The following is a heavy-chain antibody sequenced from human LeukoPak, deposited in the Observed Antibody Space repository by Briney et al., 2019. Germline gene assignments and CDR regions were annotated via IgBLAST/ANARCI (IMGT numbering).Heavy chain of an antibody. V-gene: IGHV3-33*06. D-gene: IGHD3-22*01. CDR1: GCTFSSYG. J-gene: IGHJ4*02. CDR3: ANDLTYYYDSSDYYSGGFDY. CDR2: IWYDGSNK. Sequence: PGRSLRLSCAASGCTFSSYGMHWVRQAPGKGLEWGAVIWYDGSNKYYADSVKGRFTISRDNSKNTLYLQMNSLRAEDTAVYYCANDLTYYYDSSDYYSGGFDYWGQGTLVTVSS.